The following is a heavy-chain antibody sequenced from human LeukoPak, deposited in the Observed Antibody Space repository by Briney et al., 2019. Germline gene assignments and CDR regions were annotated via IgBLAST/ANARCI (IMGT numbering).Heavy chain of an antibody. J-gene: IGHJ4*02. CDR3: AKGGSTANFDY. CDR2: ISYDGGNK. CDR1: GFTFSSYA. D-gene: IGHD5-18*01. V-gene: IGHV3-30*04. Sequence: GGSLRLSCAASGFTFSSYAMHWVRQAPGKGLEWVAVISYDGGNKYYADSVKGRFTVSRDDAKNCLYLQMNSLRPEDTAFYYCAKGGSTANFDYWGQGALVTVSS.